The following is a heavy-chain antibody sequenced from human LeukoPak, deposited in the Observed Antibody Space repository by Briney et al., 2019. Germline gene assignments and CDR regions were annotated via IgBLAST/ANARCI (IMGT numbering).Heavy chain of an antibody. V-gene: IGHV3-23*01. CDR1: GFTFSSYA. Sequence: PGGSLRLSCAASGFTFSSYAMSWVRQAPGKGLEWVSAISGSGGSTYYADSVKGRFTISRDNSKNTLYLQMNSLRAEDTAVYYCAKVTSYYYDSSDYWNYWGQGTLVTVSS. CDR2: ISGSGGST. CDR3: AKVTSYYYDSSDYWNY. D-gene: IGHD3-22*01. J-gene: IGHJ4*02.